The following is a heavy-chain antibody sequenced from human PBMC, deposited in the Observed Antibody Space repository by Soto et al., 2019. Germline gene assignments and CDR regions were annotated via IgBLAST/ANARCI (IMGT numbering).Heavy chain of an antibody. CDR1: GGTFSSYA. CDR3: ARDRGRPPLTIFGVVRVGEYYGMDV. V-gene: IGHV1-69*01. D-gene: IGHD3-3*01. Sequence: QVQLVQSGAEVKKPGSSVKVSCKASGGTFSSYAISWVRQAPGQGLEWMGGIIPIFGNANYAQKFQGRVTITADESKSTAYMELSSLRSEDTAVYYCARDRGRPPLTIFGVVRVGEYYGMDVWGQGTTVTVSS. CDR2: IIPIFGNA. J-gene: IGHJ6*02.